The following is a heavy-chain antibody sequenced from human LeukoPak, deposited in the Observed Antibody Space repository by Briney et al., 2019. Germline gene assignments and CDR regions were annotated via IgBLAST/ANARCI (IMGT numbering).Heavy chain of an antibody. J-gene: IGHJ5*02. CDR1: GGSISSYY. V-gene: IGHV4-59*01. Sequence: SETLSLTCTVSGGSISSYYWSWIRQPPGKGLEWIGYIYYSGSTNYNPSLKSRVTISVATSKNQFSLKLSSVTAADTAVYYCARDPYSSSWYGSSGWFDPWGQGTLVTVSS. D-gene: IGHD6-13*01. CDR3: ARDPYSSSWYGSSGWFDP. CDR2: IYYSGST.